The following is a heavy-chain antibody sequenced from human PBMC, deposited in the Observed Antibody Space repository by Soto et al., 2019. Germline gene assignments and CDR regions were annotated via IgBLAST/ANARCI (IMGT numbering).Heavy chain of an antibody. D-gene: IGHD3-22*01. CDR1: GYSFTSYW. J-gene: IGHJ6*02. V-gene: IGHV5-10-1*01. Sequence: GESMKISCKGSGYSFTSYWISWVSQMHGKGLEWMGRIDPSDSYTNYSPSFQGHVTISADKSISTAYLQWSSLKASDTAMYYCARRLNYYDSSGYYYSSPYYYGMDVWGQGTTVTVSS. CDR2: IDPSDSYT. CDR3: ARRLNYYDSSGYYYSSPYYYGMDV.